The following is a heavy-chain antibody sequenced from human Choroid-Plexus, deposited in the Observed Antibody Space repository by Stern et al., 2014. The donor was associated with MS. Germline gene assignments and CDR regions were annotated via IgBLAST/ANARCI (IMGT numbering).Heavy chain of an antibody. CDR3: AKDRQYLTYFFDH. CDR2: VSYDGSNK. CDR1: GFTFGSCA. J-gene: IGHJ5*02. V-gene: IGHV3-30*18. Sequence: VQLEESGGGVVQPGRPLRLSCVASGFTFGSCAMHWVRQAPGKGLEWVAGVSYDGSNKDYADSVKGRFTISRDNSQNTLYMQMSSLSPEDTAVYYCAKDRQYLTYFFDHWGQGSLVTVSS. D-gene: IGHD2/OR15-2a*01.